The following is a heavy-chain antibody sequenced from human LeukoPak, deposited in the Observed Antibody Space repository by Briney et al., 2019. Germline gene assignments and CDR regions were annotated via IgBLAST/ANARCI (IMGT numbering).Heavy chain of an antibody. CDR3: ARVGAGYSSGWPYYFDY. D-gene: IGHD6-19*01. CDR2: ISTSGSPI. V-gene: IGHV3-48*03. J-gene: IGHJ4*02. CDR1: GFIFSNYA. Sequence: GGSLRLPCAASGFIFSNYAINWVRQAPGKGLEWLSYISTSGSPIYYADSVKGRFTISRDNAKNSLYLQMNSLRAEDTAVYYCARVGAGYSSGWPYYFDYWGQGTLVTVSS.